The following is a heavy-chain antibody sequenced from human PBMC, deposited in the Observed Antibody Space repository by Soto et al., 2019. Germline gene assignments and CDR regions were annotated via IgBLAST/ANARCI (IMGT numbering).Heavy chain of an antibody. Sequence: GGSLRLSCAASGFTFSSYWMSWVRQAPGKGLEWVANIKQDGSEKYYVDSVKGRFTMSRDNAKNSLYLQMNSLRAEDTAVYYCARDAYQLYYYYYMDVWGKGTTVTVSS. CDR1: GFTFSSYW. V-gene: IGHV3-7*01. D-gene: IGHD2-2*01. J-gene: IGHJ6*03. CDR3: ARDAYQLYYYYYMDV. CDR2: IKQDGSEK.